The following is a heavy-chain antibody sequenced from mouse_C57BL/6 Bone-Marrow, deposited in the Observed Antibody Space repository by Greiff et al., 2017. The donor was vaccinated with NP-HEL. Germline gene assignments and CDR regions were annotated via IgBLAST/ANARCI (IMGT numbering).Heavy chain of an antibody. D-gene: IGHD3-2*02. CDR3: TETAQATPYAMDY. CDR1: GFTFSNYW. J-gene: IGHJ4*01. CDR2: IRLKSDNYAT. Sequence: EVKLMESGGGLVQPGGSMKLSCVASGFTFSNYWMNWVRQSPEKGLEWVAQIRLKSDNYATHYAESVKGRFTISRDDSKSSVYLQMNNLRAEDTGIYYCTETAQATPYAMDYWGQGTSVTVSS. V-gene: IGHV6-3*01.